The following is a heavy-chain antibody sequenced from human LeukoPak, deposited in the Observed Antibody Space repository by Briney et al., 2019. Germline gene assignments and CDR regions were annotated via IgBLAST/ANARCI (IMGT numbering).Heavy chain of an antibody. CDR3: ARTTVGIPLDC. V-gene: IGHV3-48*03. D-gene: IGHD4-23*01. J-gene: IGHJ4*02. Sequence: PGGSLRLSCAASGFTFSSYEMNWVRQALGKGLEWVSYISSSGSTIYYADSVKGRFTISRDNAKNSLYLQMNSLRAEDTAVYYCARTTVGIPLDCWGQGTLVTVSS. CDR2: ISSSGSTI. CDR1: GFTFSSYE.